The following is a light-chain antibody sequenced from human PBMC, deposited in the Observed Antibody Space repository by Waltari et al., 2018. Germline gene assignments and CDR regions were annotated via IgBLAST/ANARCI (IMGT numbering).Light chain of an antibody. V-gene: IGLV2-23*02. CDR3: CSYAGSGIYV. CDR2: EVN. J-gene: IGLJ1*01. Sequence: QSALTQPASASGSPGQSITVSCTGTSSDVGRYNLVSWFQQYPDKAPKLIIFEVNKRPSGVSNRFSGSKSGNTASLIISGLQAGDEADYYCCSYAGSGIYVFGTGAKVTVL. CDR1: SSDVGRYNL.